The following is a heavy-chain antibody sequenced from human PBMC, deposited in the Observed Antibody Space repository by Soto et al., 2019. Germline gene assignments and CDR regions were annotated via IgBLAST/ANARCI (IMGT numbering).Heavy chain of an antibody. CDR1: GFTFSSYG. Sequence: GGSLRLSCAASGFTFSSYGMHWVRQAPGKGLEWVAVISYDGNNKYYADSVKGRFTISRDNSKNTLYLQMNSLRAEDTAVYYCAKDRSPIDYYGMDVWGQGATVTVSS. D-gene: IGHD3-10*01. CDR2: ISYDGNNK. V-gene: IGHV3-30*18. J-gene: IGHJ6*02. CDR3: AKDRSPIDYYGMDV.